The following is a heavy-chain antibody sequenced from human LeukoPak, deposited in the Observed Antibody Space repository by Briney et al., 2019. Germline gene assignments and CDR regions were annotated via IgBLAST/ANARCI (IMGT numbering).Heavy chain of an antibody. CDR3: ARHRSGGSQDDAFDI. CDR1: EFTFSTYW. J-gene: IGHJ3*02. Sequence: GGSLRLSCAASEFTFSTYWMSCVPQAPGKGLEGVADIKQDGSEKYYVDSVKGRSTISRQNAKNSLFLQMNSLRAEDTAVYYCARHRSGGSQDDAFDIWGQGTMVTVSS. V-gene: IGHV3-7*01. CDR2: IKQDGSEK. D-gene: IGHD2-15*01.